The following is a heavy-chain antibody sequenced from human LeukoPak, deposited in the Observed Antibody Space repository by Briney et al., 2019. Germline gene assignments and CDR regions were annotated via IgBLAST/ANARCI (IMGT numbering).Heavy chain of an antibody. CDR1: GFTFSSYE. D-gene: IGHD3-10*01. V-gene: IGHV3-48*03. Sequence: PGGSLRLSCAASGFTFSSYEMNWVRQAPGKGLEWVSYISSSGSTIYYADSVKGRFTISRDNAKNSLYLQMNSLRAEDTAVYYCARIGDYGSGSYSYYYYYMDVWGKGTTVTISS. J-gene: IGHJ6*03. CDR3: ARIGDYGSGSYSYYYYYMDV. CDR2: ISSSGSTI.